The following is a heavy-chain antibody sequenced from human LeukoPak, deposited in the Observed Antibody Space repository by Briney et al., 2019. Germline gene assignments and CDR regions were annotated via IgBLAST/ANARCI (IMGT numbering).Heavy chain of an antibody. CDR3: ARGDYANNWFDP. J-gene: IGHJ5*02. Sequence: GESPRISCKGSGYSFTSYWISWVRQIPGKGLGWMGRIDPSDSYTNYSPSFQGHVTISADKSISTAYLQWSSLKASDTAMYYCARGDYANNWFDPWGQGTLVTVSS. CDR2: IDPSDSYT. D-gene: IGHD3-16*01. CDR1: GYSFTSYW. V-gene: IGHV5-10-1*01.